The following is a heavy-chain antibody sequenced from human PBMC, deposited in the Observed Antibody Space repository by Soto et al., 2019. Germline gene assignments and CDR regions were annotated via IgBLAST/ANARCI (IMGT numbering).Heavy chain of an antibody. CDR1: GYTFTSYY. J-gene: IGHJ4*02. D-gene: IGHD6-19*01. CDR2: INPSGGST. Sequence: ASVKVSCKASGYTFTSYYMHWVRQAPGQGLEWMGIINPSGGSTSYAQKFQGRVTMTRDTSTSTVYMELSSLRSEDTAVYYCARVRFQWRRIKTSYYFDYWGQGTLVTVSS. CDR3: ARVRFQWRRIKTSYYFDY. V-gene: IGHV1-46*01.